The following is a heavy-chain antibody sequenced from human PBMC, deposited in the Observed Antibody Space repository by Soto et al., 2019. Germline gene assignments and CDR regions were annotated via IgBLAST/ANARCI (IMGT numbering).Heavy chain of an antibody. CDR1: GFTFSDYY. J-gene: IGHJ6*02. CDR3: ARKFGEMATITYYYYYGMDV. D-gene: IGHD5-12*01. CDR2: ISSSGSTI. Sequence: PGGSLGLSCAASGFTFSDYYMSWIRQAPGKGLEWVSYISSSGSTIYYADSVKGRFTISRDNAKNSLYLQMNSLRAEDTAVYYCARKFGEMATITYYYYYGMDVWGQGTTVPVSS. V-gene: IGHV3-11*01.